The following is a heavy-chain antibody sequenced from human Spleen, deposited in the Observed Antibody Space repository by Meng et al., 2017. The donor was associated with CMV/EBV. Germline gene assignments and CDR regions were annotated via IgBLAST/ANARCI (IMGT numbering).Heavy chain of an antibody. Sequence: ASVKVSCKASGYTFTSYYMQWVRQAPGQGLEWMGIINPSGGSTSYAQKFQGRVTMTRDTSTSTVYMELSSLRSEDTAVYYCASSMITIFGVVINSLGYYYYGMDVWGQGTTVTVSS. J-gene: IGHJ6*02. V-gene: IGHV1-46*01. CDR2: INPSGGST. D-gene: IGHD3-3*01. CDR1: GYTFTSYY. CDR3: ASSMITIFGVVINSLGYYYYGMDV.